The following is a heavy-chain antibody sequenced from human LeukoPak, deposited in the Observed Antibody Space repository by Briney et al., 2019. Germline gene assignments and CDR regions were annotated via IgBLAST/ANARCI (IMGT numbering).Heavy chain of an antibody. V-gene: IGHV3-49*03. D-gene: IGHD3-22*01. CDR1: GFTFGDYA. Sequence: PGGSLRLSCTASGFTFGDYAMSWFRQAPGKGQEWVGFIRRKAYGWTTEYAASVKGRFTISRDDSKSIAYLQMNSLKTEDTAVYYCTRDYYYDSSGYYYEDYYFDYWGQGTLVTVSS. J-gene: IGHJ4*02. CDR2: IRRKAYGWTT. CDR3: TRDYYYDSSGYYYEDYYFDY.